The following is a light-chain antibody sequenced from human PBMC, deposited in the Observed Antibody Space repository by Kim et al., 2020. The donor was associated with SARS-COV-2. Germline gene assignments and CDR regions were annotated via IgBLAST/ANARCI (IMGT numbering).Light chain of an antibody. CDR2: GKN. CDR1: SLRSDY. J-gene: IGLJ7*01. Sequence: AVGQTGRITCQGVSLRSDYASWYQQMPGQAPVLVIYGKNNRPSGIPDRFSVSSSGNTASLTSTGAQAEDEADYYCNSRDSSGNQAVFGGGTQLTVL. V-gene: IGLV3-19*01. CDR3: NSRDSSGNQAV.